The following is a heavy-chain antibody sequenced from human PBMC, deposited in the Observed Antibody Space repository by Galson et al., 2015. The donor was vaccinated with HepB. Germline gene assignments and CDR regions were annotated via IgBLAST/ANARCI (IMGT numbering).Heavy chain of an antibody. CDR3: ARDQGYCSGITCLIYDY. D-gene: IGHD2-2*01. V-gene: IGHV3-23*01. Sequence: SLRLSCAASGSTFKSHSMSWVRQAPGKGLEWVSAISENGGSTHYADSVKGRFTISRDNSKNTLYLQMNSVRAEDTAVYYCARDQGYCSGITCLIYDYWGQGTLVTVS. CDR2: ISENGGST. CDR1: GSTFKSHS. J-gene: IGHJ4*02.